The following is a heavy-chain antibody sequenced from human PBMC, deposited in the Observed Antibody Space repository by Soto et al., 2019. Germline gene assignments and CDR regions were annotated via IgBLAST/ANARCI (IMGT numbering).Heavy chain of an antibody. CDR2: IYYGGSS. J-gene: IGHJ4*02. V-gene: IGHV4-59*08. CDR3: SRHYIGYDPSYFDY. Sequence: SETLSLTCTVSGGSISSYYWSWIRQPTGKGMEWIGYIYYGGSSNYNPSLKSRVTISVDTAKNQFSLKLSLVTAADTALCYFSRHYIGYDPSYFDYWGQGTLVPVSP. D-gene: IGHD5-12*01. CDR1: GGSISSYY.